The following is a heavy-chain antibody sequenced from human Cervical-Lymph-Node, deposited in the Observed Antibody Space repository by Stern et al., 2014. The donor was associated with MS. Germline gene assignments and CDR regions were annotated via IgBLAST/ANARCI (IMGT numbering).Heavy chain of an antibody. CDR3: AKQYFDSSGYSYYYGMDV. CDR1: GFTFNKDA. CDR2: ISGSGGSI. J-gene: IGHJ6*02. D-gene: IGHD3-22*01. V-gene: IGHV3-23*04. Sequence: EVQLVGSGGDLVQPGGSLRLSCAASGFTFNKDAMNWVRQAPGKGLEWVSTISGSGGSIYYADSVKGRFTISRDNSENTLYLQMHSLRAEDTAIYYCAKQYFDSSGYSYYYGMDVWGQGTTVTVSS.